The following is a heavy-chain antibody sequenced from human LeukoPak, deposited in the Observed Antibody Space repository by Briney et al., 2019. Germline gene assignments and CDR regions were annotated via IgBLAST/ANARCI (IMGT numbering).Heavy chain of an antibody. CDR3: AKANYYDSSGYY. J-gene: IGHJ4*02. V-gene: IGHV3-23*01. CDR2: TSGSGGST. Sequence: GGFLRLSCAASGFTFSSCAMTWVRQAPGKGLEWVSATSGSGGSTYYADSVKGRFTVSRDNSKNTLYLQMNSLRAEDTAVYYCAKANYYDSSGYYWGQGTLVTVSS. CDR1: GFTFSSCA. D-gene: IGHD3-22*01.